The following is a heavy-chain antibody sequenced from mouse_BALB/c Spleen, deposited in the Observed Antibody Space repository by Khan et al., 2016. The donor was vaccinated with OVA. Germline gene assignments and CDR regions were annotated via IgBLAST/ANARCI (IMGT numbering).Heavy chain of an antibody. CDR2: IWAGGST. D-gene: IGHD1-3*01. Sequence: VQLQESGPGPVAPSQSLSITCTVSGFSLTSYGVHWVRQPSGKGLEWLGVIWAGGSTNYNSALMSRLSISKDNSKSQVFLKMNSLQTDDTAMYYCARLEDIWCQGTTLTVSS. J-gene: IGHJ2*01. V-gene: IGHV2-9*02. CDR1: GFSLTSYG. CDR3: ARLEDI.